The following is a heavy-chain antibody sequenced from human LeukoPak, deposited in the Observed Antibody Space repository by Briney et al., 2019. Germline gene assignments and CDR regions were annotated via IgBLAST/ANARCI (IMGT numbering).Heavy chain of an antibody. CDR2: IYYSGST. CDR3: ARGGYCSSSSCYGDDAFDI. D-gene: IGHD2-2*01. J-gene: IGHJ3*02. V-gene: IGHV4-59*01. Sequence: SETLSLTCTVSGGSISNYYRSWIRQPPGKGREWIGYIYYSGSTNYNPSLKSRVTISVDTSKNQFSLKLSSVTAADTAMYYCARGGYCSSSSCYGDDAFDIWGQGTMVTVSS. CDR1: GGSISNYY.